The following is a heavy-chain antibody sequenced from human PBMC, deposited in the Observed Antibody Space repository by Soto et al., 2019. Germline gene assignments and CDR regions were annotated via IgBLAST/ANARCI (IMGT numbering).Heavy chain of an antibody. V-gene: IGHV3-11*05. Sequence: QVQLVESGGGLVKPGGSLRLSCAASGFTFSDYYMSWIRQAPGKGLEWVSYISSSSSYTNYADSVKGRFTISRDNAKNSLYLQMNSLRAEDTAVYYCARSAYDSSGYYPENFDYWGQGTLVTVSS. CDR1: GFTFSDYY. CDR2: ISSSSSYT. D-gene: IGHD3-22*01. J-gene: IGHJ4*02. CDR3: ARSAYDSSGYYPENFDY.